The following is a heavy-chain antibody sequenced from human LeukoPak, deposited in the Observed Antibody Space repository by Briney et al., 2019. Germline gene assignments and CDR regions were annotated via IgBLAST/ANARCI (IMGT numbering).Heavy chain of an antibody. CDR1: EFSVGSNY. V-gene: IGHV3-66*01. CDR3: AREGRKSRGVDIVRKKETGYYYYMDV. Sequence: PGGSLRLSCAASEFSVGSNYMTWVRQAPGKGLEWVSLIYSGGSTYYADSVKGRFTISRDNSKNTLYLQMNSLRAEDTAVYYCAREGRKSRGVDIVRKKETGYYYYMDVWGKGTTVTVSS. D-gene: IGHD2-15*01. J-gene: IGHJ6*03. CDR2: IYSGGST.